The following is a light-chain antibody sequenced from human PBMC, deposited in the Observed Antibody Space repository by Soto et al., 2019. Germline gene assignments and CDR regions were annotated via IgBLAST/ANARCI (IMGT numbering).Light chain of an antibody. V-gene: IGKV3-11*01. CDR3: QQRFTWPS. J-gene: IGKJ3*01. CDR1: QSISSS. CDR2: DAS. Sequence: ETVLTQSPATLSLSPGERATLSCRASQSISSSLAWYQQTPGQAPRLLIYDASKRATDIPARFSGSGSGTDFTLTISSLEPEDFAVYYCQQRFTWPSFGPGTKVDIK.